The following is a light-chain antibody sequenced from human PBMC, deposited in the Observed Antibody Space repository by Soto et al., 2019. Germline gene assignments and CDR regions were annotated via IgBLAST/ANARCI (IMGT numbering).Light chain of an antibody. CDR1: QDIVAY. V-gene: IGKV1-16*01. Sequence: DIQVTQSPSSVSASVVDRVTITCRASQDIVAYLAWYQHKPGTAPKLLIYHASTLESGVPSRLSGSGSGTEFSLTISSLQPDDFATYYCQQYNTYSFGQGTKVDIK. J-gene: IGKJ1*01. CDR2: HAS. CDR3: QQYNTYS.